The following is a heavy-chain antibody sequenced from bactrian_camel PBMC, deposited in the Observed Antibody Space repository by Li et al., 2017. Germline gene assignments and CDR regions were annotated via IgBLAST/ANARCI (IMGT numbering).Heavy chain of an antibody. CDR2: IATGSGNT. D-gene: IGHD2*01. CDR1: GFTLSRYD. J-gene: IGHJ6*01. V-gene: IGHV3S40*01. CDR3: ATNTVTDGVAEFSF. Sequence: DVQLVESGGGLVQPGGSLRLSCTASGFTLSRYDMSWVRQAPGKEREGVARIATGSGNTYYADSVKGRFTISQDNAKSTVYLQMNNLQSDDTSLHYCATNTVTDGVAEFSFWGQGTQVTVS.